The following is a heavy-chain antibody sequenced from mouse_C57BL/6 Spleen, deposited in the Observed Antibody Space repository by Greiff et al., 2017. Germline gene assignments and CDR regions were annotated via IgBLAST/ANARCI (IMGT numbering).Heavy chain of an antibody. Sequence: QVQLKQPGAELVKPGASVKLSCKASGYTFTSYWMHWVKQRPGQGLEWIGMIHPNSGSTNYNEKFKSKATLTVDKSSSTAYMQLSSLTSEDSAVYYCARDSDWYFDVWGTGTTVTVSS. CDR3: ARDSDWYFDV. V-gene: IGHV1-64*01. CDR1: GYTFTSYW. D-gene: IGHD2-12*01. CDR2: IHPNSGST. J-gene: IGHJ1*03.